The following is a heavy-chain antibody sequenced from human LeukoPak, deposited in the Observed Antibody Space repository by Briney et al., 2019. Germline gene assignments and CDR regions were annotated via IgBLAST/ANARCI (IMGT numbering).Heavy chain of an antibody. D-gene: IGHD3-22*01. J-gene: IGHJ4*02. V-gene: IGHV1-24*01. Sequence: ASVKVSCKVSGYTLTELSMHWVRQAPGKGLEWMGSFDPEDGETIYAQKFQGRVTMTEDTSTDTAYMELSSLRSEDTAVYYCATEINYYDSSGSYYFDYWGQGTLVTVSS. CDR1: GYTLTELS. CDR3: ATEINYYDSSGSYYFDY. CDR2: FDPEDGET.